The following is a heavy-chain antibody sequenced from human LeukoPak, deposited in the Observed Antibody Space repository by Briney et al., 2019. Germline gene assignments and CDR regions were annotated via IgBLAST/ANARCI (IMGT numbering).Heavy chain of an antibody. CDR1: GFTLSSYW. CDR3: ARGYCSGGSCNRPFDY. D-gene: IGHD2-15*01. J-gene: IGHJ4*02. V-gene: IGHV3-74*01. Sequence: PGESLRLSCAASGFTLSSYWMHWVRQAPGKGLVWVSRIESDGSSTSYADSVEGRFTISRDNAKNTLYLQMNSLRAEDTAVYYCARGYCSGGSCNRPFDYWGQGTLVTVSS. CDR2: IESDGSST.